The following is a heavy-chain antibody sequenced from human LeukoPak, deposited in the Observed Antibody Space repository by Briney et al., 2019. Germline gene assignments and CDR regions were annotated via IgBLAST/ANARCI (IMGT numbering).Heavy chain of an antibody. V-gene: IGHV1-69*13. Sequence: GASVKVTCKASGYTFTGYGISWVRQAPGQGLEWMGGIIPIFGTANYAQKFQGRVTITADESTSTAYMELSSLRSEDTAVYYCARVGDSSGYSKWGQGTLVTVSP. J-gene: IGHJ4*02. D-gene: IGHD3-22*01. CDR2: IIPIFGTA. CDR3: ARVGDSSGYSK. CDR1: GYTFTGYG.